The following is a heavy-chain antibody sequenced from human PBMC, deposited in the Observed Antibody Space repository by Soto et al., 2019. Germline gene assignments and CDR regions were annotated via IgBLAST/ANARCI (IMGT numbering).Heavy chain of an antibody. J-gene: IGHJ6*02. D-gene: IGHD3-22*01. V-gene: IGHV1-58*01. CDR1: GFTFTSSA. CDR3: AREGMNYNDSSGYWVRNGMDV. CDR2: IVVGSGNT. Sequence: ASVKVSCKASGFTFTSSAVQWVRQARGQRLEWIGWIVVGSGNTNYAQKFQERVTITRDMSTSTAYMELSSLRSEDTAVYYCAREGMNYNDSSGYWVRNGMDVWGQGTTVTV.